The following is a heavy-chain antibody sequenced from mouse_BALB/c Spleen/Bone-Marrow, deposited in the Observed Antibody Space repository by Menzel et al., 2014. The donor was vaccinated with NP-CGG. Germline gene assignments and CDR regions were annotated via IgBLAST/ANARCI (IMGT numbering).Heavy chain of an antibody. V-gene: IGHV5-6-4*01. CDR1: GFTFSSYT. J-gene: IGHJ4*01. Sequence: VESGGGLVKPGGSLKLSCAASGFTFSSYTMSWVRQTPEKRLEWVATISSGGSYTYYPDSVKGRFTISRDNAKNTLYLQMSSPKSEDTAMYYCTRDLYDGYYYYAMDYWGQGTSVTVSS. D-gene: IGHD2-3*01. CDR3: TRDLYDGYYYYAMDY. CDR2: ISSGGSYT.